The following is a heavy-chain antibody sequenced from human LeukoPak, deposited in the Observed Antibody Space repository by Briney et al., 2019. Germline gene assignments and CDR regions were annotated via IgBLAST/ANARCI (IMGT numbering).Heavy chain of an antibody. CDR3: ARSPGYYFDY. J-gene: IGHJ4*02. Sequence: SETLSLTCAVYGGSFSGYYWSWIRQPPGKGLEWIGYIYYSGSTNYNLSLKSRVTISVDTSKNQFSLKLSSVTAADTAVYYCARSPGYYFDYWGQGTLVTVSS. V-gene: IGHV4-59*08. CDR2: IYYSGST. CDR1: GGSFSGYY.